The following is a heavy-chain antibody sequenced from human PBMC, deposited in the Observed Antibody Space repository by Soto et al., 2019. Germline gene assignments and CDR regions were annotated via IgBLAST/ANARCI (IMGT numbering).Heavy chain of an antibody. Sequence: GGSLRLSCVASGFTFISSFMGWVRQAPGKGLEWVANINQDGGGRYYVDSVKGRFTISRDNAKNSLYLQMNSLRAEDTAMYYCARYFRGSGRYFFDYWGQGTLVTVSS. D-gene: IGHD6-19*01. CDR1: GFTFISSF. CDR2: INQDGGGR. J-gene: IGHJ4*02. CDR3: ARYFRGSGRYFFDY. V-gene: IGHV3-7*03.